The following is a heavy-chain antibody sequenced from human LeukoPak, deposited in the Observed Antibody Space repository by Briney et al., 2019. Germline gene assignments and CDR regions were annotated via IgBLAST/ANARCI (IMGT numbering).Heavy chain of an antibody. CDR1: GYTLTELS. V-gene: IGHV1-24*01. J-gene: IGHJ4*02. CDR3: ATDRITIFGVVTMGY. Sequence: ASVKVSCKVSGYTLTELSMHWVRQPPGRGLAWMGGFYPEDGETIYAQKFQGRVTMTEDTSTETAYMELSRLRSEDTAVYYCATDRITIFGVVTMGYWGQGTLVTVSS. CDR2: FYPEDGET. D-gene: IGHD3-3*01.